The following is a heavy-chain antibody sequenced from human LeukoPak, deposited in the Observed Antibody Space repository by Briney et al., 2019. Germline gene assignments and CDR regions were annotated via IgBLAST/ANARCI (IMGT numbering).Heavy chain of an antibody. V-gene: IGHV3-53*01. J-gene: IGHJ4*02. CDR1: GFIFRTYW. D-gene: IGHD3-22*01. Sequence: GGSLRLSCVASGFIFRTYWMSWVRQAPGKGLEWVSVIYSGGSTYYADSVKGRFTIFRDNSKNTLYLQMNSLRAEDTAVYYCARIGYSSGYYAFDYWGQGTLVTVSS. CDR3: ARIGYSSGYYAFDY. CDR2: IYSGGST.